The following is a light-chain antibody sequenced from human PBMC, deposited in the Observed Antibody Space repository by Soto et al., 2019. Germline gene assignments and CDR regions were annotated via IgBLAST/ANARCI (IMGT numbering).Light chain of an antibody. V-gene: IGLV2-14*01. Sequence: QSLLTQPASVSGSPGQSITISCTGTSSDVGGYNYVSWYQQHPGKAPKLMIYEVSNRPSGVSNRFSGSKSGNTASLTISGLQAEDEADYYCSSYTRSRTYSVFGTGTK. CDR1: SSDVGGYNY. CDR2: EVS. CDR3: SSYTRSRTYSV. J-gene: IGLJ1*01.